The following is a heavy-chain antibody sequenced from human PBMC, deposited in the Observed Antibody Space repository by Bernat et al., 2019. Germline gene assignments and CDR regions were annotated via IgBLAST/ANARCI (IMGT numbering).Heavy chain of an antibody. CDR2: ISDGGAST. V-gene: IGHV3-23*01. J-gene: IGHJ4*02. Sequence: EVQLLESGGGLMQPGGSLRLSCAASGFSFNSYAMSWVRQAPGKGLEWVSVISDGGASTYYAESVKGRFTISRDNSKNTLYLQMNSLTAEDTAVYYCAKGAAGYSSSSSRYSDYWGQGTLVTVSS. CDR3: AKGAAGYSSSSSRYSDY. CDR1: GFSFNSYA. D-gene: IGHD6-6*01.